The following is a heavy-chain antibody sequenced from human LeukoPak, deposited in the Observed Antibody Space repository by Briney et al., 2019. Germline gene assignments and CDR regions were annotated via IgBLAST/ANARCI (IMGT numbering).Heavy chain of an antibody. V-gene: IGHV3-23*01. CDR1: RFTFSSYA. J-gene: IGHJ3*01. Sequence: GGSLRLSCAASRFTFSSYAMSWVRQAPGKGLEWVSAISGSGGNTYYADSVKGRFTISRDNSKNTLYLQVNSLRAEDTALYYCSRVASGTYEGDAFDVWGQGTMVTVSS. CDR2: ISGSGGNT. CDR3: SRVASGTYEGDAFDV. D-gene: IGHD3-10*01.